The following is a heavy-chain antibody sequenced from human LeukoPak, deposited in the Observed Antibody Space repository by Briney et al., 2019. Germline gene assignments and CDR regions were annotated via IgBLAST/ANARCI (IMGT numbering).Heavy chain of an antibody. D-gene: IGHD3-16*01. CDR3: ANRPVWVHYAADY. V-gene: IGHV3-23*01. CDR2: VSGSGGGT. J-gene: IGHJ4*02. Sequence: GGSLRLSCAASGFTFNSFAMSWVRQAPGKGLEWVSAVSGSGGGTYYADSVKGRFTISRDNSKNTLYLQMNSLRVEDTAVYYCANRPVWVHYAADYWGQGTLVTVSS. CDR1: GFTFNSFA.